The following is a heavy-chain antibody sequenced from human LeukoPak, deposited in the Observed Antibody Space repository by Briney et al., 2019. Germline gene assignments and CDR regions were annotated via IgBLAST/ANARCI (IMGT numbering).Heavy chain of an antibody. CDR1: GFTFSSYA. Sequence: PGGSLRLSCAASGFTFSSYAMSWVRQAPGKGLEWVSAISGSGDSTYYADSVKGRFTISRDNSKNTLYLQMNSLRAEDTAVYYCARDPRRQSRITNPDYWGQGTLVTVSS. J-gene: IGHJ4*02. CDR3: ARDPRRQSRITNPDY. D-gene: IGHD3-10*01. CDR2: ISGSGDST. V-gene: IGHV3-23*01.